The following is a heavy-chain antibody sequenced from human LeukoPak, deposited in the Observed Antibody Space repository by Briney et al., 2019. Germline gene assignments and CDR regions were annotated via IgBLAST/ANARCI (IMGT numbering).Heavy chain of an antibody. Sequence: ASVTVSCTASGYTFTSYDINWVRRTGQGLEWMGWMSPNSGNTGYAQKFQGRVTMTRDTSISTAYMELSSLRSEDTAVYSCARDPVYGGYFSAFDIWGQGTMVTVSS. CDR2: MSPNSGNT. D-gene: IGHD5-12*01. CDR1: GYTFTSYD. CDR3: ARDPVYGGYFSAFDI. V-gene: IGHV1-8*01. J-gene: IGHJ3*02.